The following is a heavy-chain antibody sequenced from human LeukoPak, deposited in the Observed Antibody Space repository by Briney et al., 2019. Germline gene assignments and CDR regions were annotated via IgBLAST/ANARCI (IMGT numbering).Heavy chain of an antibody. D-gene: IGHD3-22*01. V-gene: IGHV1-69*13. J-gene: IGHJ3*02. CDR1: GGTFSSYA. CDR3: ARFYDSSGYYYGMRASDI. Sequence: SVKVSCKASGGTFSSYAISWVRRAPGQGLEWMGGIIPIFGTANYAQKFQGRVTITADESTSTAYMELSSLRSEDTAVYYCARFYDSSGYYYGMRASDIWGQGTMVTVSS. CDR2: IIPIFGTA.